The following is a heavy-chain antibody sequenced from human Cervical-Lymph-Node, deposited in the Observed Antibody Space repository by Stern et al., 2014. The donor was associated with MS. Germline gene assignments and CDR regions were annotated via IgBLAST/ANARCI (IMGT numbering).Heavy chain of an antibody. Sequence: VQLVESGGGVVQPGRSLRLSWAASGFTFSSYAMHWVRQAPGKGLEWVAVISYDGSNKYYADSVKGRFTISRDNSKNSLYLQMNSLRAEDTAVYYCARERVVTRVGPFDYWGQGTLVTVSS. J-gene: IGHJ4*02. D-gene: IGHD2-21*02. CDR2: ISYDGSNK. CDR3: ARERVVTRVGPFDY. CDR1: GFTFSSYA. V-gene: IGHV3-30*01.